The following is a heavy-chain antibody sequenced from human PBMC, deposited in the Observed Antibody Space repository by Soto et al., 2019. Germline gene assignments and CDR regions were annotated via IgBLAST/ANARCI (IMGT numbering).Heavy chain of an antibody. CDR2: ISSSSSYI. J-gene: IGHJ5*02. CDR1: GFTFSSYS. Sequence: GGSLRLSCAASGFTFSSYSMNWVRQAPGKGLEWVSSISSSSSYIYYADSVKGRFTISRDNAKNSLYLQMNSLRAEDTAVYYCARGAITPRGWFDPWGQGTLVTVSS. CDR3: ARGAITPRGWFDP. V-gene: IGHV3-21*01.